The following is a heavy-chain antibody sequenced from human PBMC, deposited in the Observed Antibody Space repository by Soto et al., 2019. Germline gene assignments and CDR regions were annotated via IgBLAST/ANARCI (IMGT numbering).Heavy chain of an antibody. CDR3: ARESPSSGRSFDL. Sequence: QVHLKESGPGLVKPSETLSLTCNVSGVSITSNYWNWVRQPAGKRREWIGRIFHTGATNVNSNLRSRVIMSIATSKQQFSLKLRPVTAAATAVYYCARESPSSGRSFDLWGQGILVTVSS. J-gene: IGHJ4*02. V-gene: IGHV4-4*07. D-gene: IGHD1-26*01. CDR2: IFHTGAT. CDR1: GVSITSNY.